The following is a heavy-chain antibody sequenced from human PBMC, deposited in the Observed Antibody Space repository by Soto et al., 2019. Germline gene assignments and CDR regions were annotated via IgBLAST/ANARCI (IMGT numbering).Heavy chain of an antibody. V-gene: IGHV3-21*03. Sequence: EVQLVESGGGLVKPGGSLRLSCAASGFTFSSYSMNWVRQAPGKGLEWVSYISSSSSYIYYADSVKGPFTISRDNAKDSLYQQMNSLRAEQTAVYYCARVYGYCTNGVSAGYYMDIWGKGTTVTVSS. D-gene: IGHD2-8*01. CDR2: ISSSSSYI. CDR1: GFTFSSYS. J-gene: IGHJ6*03. CDR3: ARVYGYCTNGVSAGYYMDI.